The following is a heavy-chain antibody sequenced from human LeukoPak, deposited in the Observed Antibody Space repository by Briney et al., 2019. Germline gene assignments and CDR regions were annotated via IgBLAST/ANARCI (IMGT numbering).Heavy chain of an antibody. CDR1: GGSISSYY. D-gene: IGHD6-19*01. CDR3: ARGPVAGADYYFDY. J-gene: IGHJ4*02. Sequence: SETLSLTCTVSGGSISSYYWSWIRQPPGKGLEWIGYIYYSGSTNYKPSLKSRVTISVDTSKNQFSLQLNSVTPEDTAVYYCARGPVAGADYYFDYWGQGTLVTVSS. V-gene: IGHV4-59*12. CDR2: IYYSGST.